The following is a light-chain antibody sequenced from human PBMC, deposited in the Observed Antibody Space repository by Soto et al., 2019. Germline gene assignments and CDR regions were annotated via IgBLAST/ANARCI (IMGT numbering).Light chain of an antibody. CDR1: QSISTT. CDR3: QQYGSSGT. Sequence: EIVLKQSPVTVSAYTGERATLSCRASQSISTTLVWYQQKPGQAPRLLISGASNRATGIPDRFSGSGSGTDFTLTISRLEPEDFAVYYCQQYGSSGTFGQGSNVDIK. V-gene: IGKV3-20*01. J-gene: IGKJ1*01. CDR2: GAS.